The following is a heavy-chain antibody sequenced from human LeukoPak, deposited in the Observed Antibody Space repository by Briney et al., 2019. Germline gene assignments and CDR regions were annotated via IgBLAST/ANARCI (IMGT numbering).Heavy chain of an antibody. V-gene: IGHV4-34*01. CDR2: INHSGST. CDR1: GGSFSGYY. CDR3: ARGGSPMRNQLPQYYYYGMDV. J-gene: IGHJ6*02. Sequence: SETLSLTCAVYGGSFSGYYWSWIRQPPGKGLEWIEEINHSGSTNYNPSLKSRVTISVDTSKNQFSLKLSSVTAADTAVYYCARGGSPMRNQLPQYYYYGMDVWGQGTTVTVSS. D-gene: IGHD2-2*01.